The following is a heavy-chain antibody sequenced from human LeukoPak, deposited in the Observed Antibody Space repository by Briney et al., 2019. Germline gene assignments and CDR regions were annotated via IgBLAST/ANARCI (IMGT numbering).Heavy chain of an antibody. D-gene: IGHD3-3*01. CDR1: GGSSSSSSYS. CDR2: INHSGST. V-gene: IGHV4-39*07. J-gene: IGHJ5*02. CDR3: ARKRITIFGVLYWFDP. Sequence: SETLSSTATALGGSSSSSSYSGCWIRQPPGKGLEWIGKINHSGSTNYNPSLKSRVTISVDTSKNQFSLKLSSVTAADTAVYYCARKRITIFGVLYWFDPWGQGTLVTVSS.